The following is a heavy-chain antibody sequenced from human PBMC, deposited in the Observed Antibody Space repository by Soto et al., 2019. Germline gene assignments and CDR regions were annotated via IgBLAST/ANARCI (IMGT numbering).Heavy chain of an antibody. J-gene: IGHJ3*02. D-gene: IGHD2-2*01. CDR3: ERDRPAANNGAFDI. Sequence: EVQLVESGGGLIQPGGSLRLSCAASGFTVSSNYMSWVRQAPGKWLEWVSVIYSRGNTYYTDSVKGRFTISRDNSKNTLYLQMNSLRAEDTAVYYCERDRPAANNGAFDIWGQGTMVTVSS. CDR1: GFTVSSNY. V-gene: IGHV3-53*01. CDR2: IYSRGNT.